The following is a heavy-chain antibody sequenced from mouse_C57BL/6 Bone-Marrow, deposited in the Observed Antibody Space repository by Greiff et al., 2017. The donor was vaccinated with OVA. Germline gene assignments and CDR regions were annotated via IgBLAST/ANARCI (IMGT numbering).Heavy chain of an antibody. CDR1: DSEVFPIAY. J-gene: IGHJ1*03. CDR3: ARQLLRLRYFDV. Sequence: VQLQPPGSELRRPGSSVKLSCKDFDSEVFPIAYMSWVRQKPAHGFEWIGGILPSIGRTIYGEKFEDKATLDADTLSNTAYLELNSLTSEDSAIYYCARQLLRLRYFDVWGTGTTVTVSS. V-gene: IGHV15-2*01. D-gene: IGHD1-2*01. CDR2: ILPSIGRT.